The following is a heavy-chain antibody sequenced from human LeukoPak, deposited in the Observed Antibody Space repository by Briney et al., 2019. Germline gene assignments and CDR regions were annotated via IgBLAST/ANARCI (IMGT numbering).Heavy chain of an antibody. V-gene: IGHV3-30*02. J-gene: IGHJ4*02. CDR3: ANSAYDCSGGSCSYSGHY. CDR1: GFTFSSYG. CDR2: IRYDGSNK. D-gene: IGHD2-15*01. Sequence: PGRSLRLSCAASGFTFSSYGMHWVRQAPGKGREWVAFIRYDGSNKYYADSVKGRFTISRDNSKNTLYLQMNSLRAEDTAVYYCANSAYDCSGGSCSYSGHYWGQGTLVTVSS.